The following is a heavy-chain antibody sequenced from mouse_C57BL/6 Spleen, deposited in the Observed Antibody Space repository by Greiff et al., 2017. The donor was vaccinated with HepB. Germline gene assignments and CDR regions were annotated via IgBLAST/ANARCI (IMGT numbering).Heavy chain of an antibody. CDR3: ARGKTLDSSGYFDY. V-gene: IGHV5-16*01. D-gene: IGHD3-2*02. CDR2: INYDGSST. J-gene: IGHJ2*01. CDR1: GFTFSDYY. Sequence: EVKVVESEGGLVQPGSSMKLSCTASGFTFSDYYMAWVRQVPEKGLEWVANINYDGSSTYYLDSLKSRFIISRDNAKNILYLQMSSLKSEDTATYYCARGKTLDSSGYFDYWGQGTTLTVSS.